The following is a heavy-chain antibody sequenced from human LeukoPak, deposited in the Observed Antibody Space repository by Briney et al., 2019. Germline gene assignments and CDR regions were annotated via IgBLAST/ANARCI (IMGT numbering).Heavy chain of an antibody. V-gene: IGHV3-33*01. CDR1: GFRFGNYG. Sequence: GRSLRLSCAASGFRFGNYGMHWVRQAPGKGLEWVAIIWYDGSDKYYSDSVKGRFTISRDNSKNTLYLQMNSLGAEDTAVYFCARGPRGTSGWYFDYWGQGTLVTVSS. CDR3: ARGPRGTSGWYFDY. J-gene: IGHJ4*02. CDR2: IWYDGSDK. D-gene: IGHD6-19*01.